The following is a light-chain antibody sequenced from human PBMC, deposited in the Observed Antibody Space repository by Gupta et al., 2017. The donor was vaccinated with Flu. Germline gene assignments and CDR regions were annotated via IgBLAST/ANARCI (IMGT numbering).Light chain of an antibody. V-gene: IGLV2-14*01. Sequence: QTVLPQPASVSASADQSITISCSGTSYDIGRYNYVSWFQQSPGQTPKLLIYEVSIRPSGVSSRFTGSKSGDTASLTISGLRTGDEADYYCASYTTSNTLLFGAGTRVTVL. CDR3: ASYTTSNTLL. CDR2: EVS. J-gene: IGLJ2*01. CDR1: SYDIGRYNY.